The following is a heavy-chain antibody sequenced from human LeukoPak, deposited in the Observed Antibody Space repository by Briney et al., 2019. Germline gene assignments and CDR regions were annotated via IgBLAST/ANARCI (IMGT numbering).Heavy chain of an antibody. J-gene: IGHJ4*02. V-gene: IGHV4-31*03. CDR3: ARGTMVRGVIRVNFDY. CDR1: GGSISSGGYY. D-gene: IGHD3-10*01. Sequence: SQTLSLTCTVSGGSISSGGYYWSWIRQHPGKGLEWIVYIYYSGSTYYNPSLKSRVTISVDTSKNQFSLKLSSVTAADTAVYYCARGTMVRGVIRVNFDYWGEGTLVTVSS. CDR2: IYYSGST.